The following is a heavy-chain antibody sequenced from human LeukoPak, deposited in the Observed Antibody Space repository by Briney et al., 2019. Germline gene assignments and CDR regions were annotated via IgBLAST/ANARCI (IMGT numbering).Heavy chain of an antibody. Sequence: GGSLRLSCLGSGFNLDDYAMHWVRQAPGKGLEWVSSISWDSGHQAYTDSVKGRFSISRDNDNNYLYSHMSSLRLEGTAFYYCIKDMGFDLLKDAFHVWGRGTLVTVSS. CDR1: GFNLDDYA. CDR2: ISWDSGHQ. D-gene: IGHD3-9*01. J-gene: IGHJ3*01. V-gene: IGHV3-9*01. CDR3: IKDMGFDLLKDAFHV.